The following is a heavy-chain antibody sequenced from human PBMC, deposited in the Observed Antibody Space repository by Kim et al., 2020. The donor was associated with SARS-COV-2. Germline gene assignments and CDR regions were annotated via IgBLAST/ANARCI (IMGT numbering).Heavy chain of an antibody. V-gene: IGHV3-23*01. J-gene: IGHJ4*02. CDR1: GFTVNNFA. Sequence: GGSLRLSCGASGFTVNNFAMSWVRQAPGKGLEWVSTDPGGGGRTFYADSVKGRFTISRDNSKNTVFLQMNSVRAEDTAVYYCVKAQPLGSGWYVFEDWCQGTLVTVSS. CDR2: DPGGGGRT. CDR3: VKAQPLGSGWYVFED. D-gene: IGHD6-19*01.